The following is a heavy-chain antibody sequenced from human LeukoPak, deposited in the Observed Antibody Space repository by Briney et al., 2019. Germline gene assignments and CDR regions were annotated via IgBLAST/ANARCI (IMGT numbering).Heavy chain of an antibody. D-gene: IGHD6-13*01. CDR3: ASGYSSSWYWFDP. V-gene: IGHV1-69*05. CDR2: IIPIFGTA. CDR1: GGTFSSYA. J-gene: IGHJ5*02. Sequence: SVKVSCKASGGTFSSYAISWVRQAPGQGLEWMGGIIPIFGTANYAQKFQGRVTITTDESTSTAYIELSSLRSEDTAVYYCASGYSSSWYWFDPWGQGTLVTVSS.